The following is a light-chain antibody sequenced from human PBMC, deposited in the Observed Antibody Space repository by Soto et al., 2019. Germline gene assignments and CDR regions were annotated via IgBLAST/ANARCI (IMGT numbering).Light chain of an antibody. Sequence: EIVLTQSPGTLSLSPGERATLSCRASQSVSSSYLAWYQQKPGQAPRLLIHGPSRRATGIPDRFSASGSGTDFTLTINRLEPEDFAVYYCQQYGSSPFPFGQGTKVEIK. CDR3: QQYGSSPFP. J-gene: IGKJ1*01. V-gene: IGKV3-20*01. CDR2: GPS. CDR1: QSVSSSY.